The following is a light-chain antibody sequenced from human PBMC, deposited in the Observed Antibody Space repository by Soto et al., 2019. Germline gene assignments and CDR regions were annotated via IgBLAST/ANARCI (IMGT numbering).Light chain of an antibody. V-gene: IGLV2-8*01. Sequence: QSALSQPPSASGSPGQSVTISCTGTTNDIGSYDYVSWYQQHPDKAPKLIIYEVSKRPSGVPDRFSGSKSGNTASLTVSGLQADDEADYYCSSHAGTKNFGVFGSGTKVTVL. J-gene: IGLJ1*01. CDR3: SSHAGTKNFGV. CDR2: EVS. CDR1: TNDIGSYDY.